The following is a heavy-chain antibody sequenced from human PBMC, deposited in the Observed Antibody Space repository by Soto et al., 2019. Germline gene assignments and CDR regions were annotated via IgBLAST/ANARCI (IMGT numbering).Heavy chain of an antibody. CDR1: GGSFSGYY. D-gene: IGHD6-6*01. CDR3: ARVRGQLVRPLDAFDI. J-gene: IGHJ3*02. V-gene: IGHV4-34*01. Sequence: QVQLQQWGAGLLKPSETLSLTCAVYGGSFSGYYWSWIRQPPGKGLEWIGEINHSGSTNYNPSLKSRVTISVDTSKNQFSLKLSSVTAADTAVYYCARVRGQLVRPLDAFDIWGQGTMVTVSS. CDR2: INHSGST.